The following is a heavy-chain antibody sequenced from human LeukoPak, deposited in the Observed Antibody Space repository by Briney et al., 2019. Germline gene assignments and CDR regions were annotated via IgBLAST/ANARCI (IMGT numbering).Heavy chain of an antibody. CDR3: SRDQIMGGGEHGMGV. V-gene: IGHV4-31*03. J-gene: IGHJ6*01. CDR1: GGSISTADYY. Sequence: SETLSLTCTVSGGSISTADYYWCWVRQPPGEGLEWIGYIHDSGSTYYNPALKSRTTISVDTSKNQFSLTLKSVTAADTALYYCSRDQIMGGGEHGMGVWGQGTTVTVSS. CDR2: IHDSGST. D-gene: IGHD3-16*01.